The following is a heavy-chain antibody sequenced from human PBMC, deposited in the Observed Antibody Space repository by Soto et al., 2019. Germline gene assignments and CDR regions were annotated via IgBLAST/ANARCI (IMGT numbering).Heavy chain of an antibody. V-gene: IGHV2-5*02. Sequence: QITLKESGPTLVKPTQTLTLTCTYSGFSRRTTGVGVGWIRQPPGKALEWLGIFYWDDDKRYSPSLKNRLTLTNDISKSQVVLTLTNMDPVDTATYYCAHTWGLPFDYWGQGTLVIVSS. CDR1: GFSRRTTGVG. CDR2: FYWDDDK. D-gene: IGHD3-16*01. CDR3: AHTWGLPFDY. J-gene: IGHJ4*02.